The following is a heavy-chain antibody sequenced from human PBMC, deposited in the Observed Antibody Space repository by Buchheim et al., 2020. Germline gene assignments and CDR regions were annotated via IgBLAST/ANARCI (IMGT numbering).Heavy chain of an antibody. D-gene: IGHD3-10*01. Sequence: EVQPVESGGGLVQPGGSLRLSCAASGFTFSSYWMSWVRQAPGKGLEWVANIKQDGSEKYYVDSVKGRFTISRDNAKNSLYLQMNSLRAEDTAVYYCARDGASGSYYNPTYYYYYMDVWGKGTT. CDR2: IKQDGSEK. V-gene: IGHV3-7*01. J-gene: IGHJ6*03. CDR1: GFTFSSYW. CDR3: ARDGASGSYYNPTYYYYYMDV.